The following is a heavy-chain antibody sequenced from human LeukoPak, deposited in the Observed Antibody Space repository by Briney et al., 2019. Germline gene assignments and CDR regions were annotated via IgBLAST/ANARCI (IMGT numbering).Heavy chain of an antibody. CDR2: ISYDGSNK. CDR1: GFTFSSYG. V-gene: IGHV3-30*18. J-gene: IGHJ4*02. Sequence: GGSLRLSCAASGFTFSSYGMHWVRQAPGKGLEWVAVISYDGSNKYYADSVKGRFTISRDNSKNTLYLQMNSLRAEDTAVYYCAKLEVGATFDYWGQGTLVTVSA. CDR3: AKLEVGATFDY. D-gene: IGHD1-26*01.